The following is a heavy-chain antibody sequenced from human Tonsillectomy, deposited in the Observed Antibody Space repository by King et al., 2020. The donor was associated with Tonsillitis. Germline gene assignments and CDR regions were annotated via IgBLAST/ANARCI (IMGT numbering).Heavy chain of an antibody. CDR1: GFSLNTSEMR. V-gene: IGHV2-70*04. CDR3: ARIVTGAYNHDAFDI. D-gene: IGHD5-24*01. CDR2: IDWDDDK. Sequence: TLQESGPALVKPTQNLTLTCTFSGFSLNTSEMRVSWIRQPPGKALEWLARIDWDDDKFYSPSLKTRLTISKDTSKNQVVLTMTNMDPVDTATYYCARIVTGAYNHDAFDIWGQGTMVTVSS. J-gene: IGHJ3*02.